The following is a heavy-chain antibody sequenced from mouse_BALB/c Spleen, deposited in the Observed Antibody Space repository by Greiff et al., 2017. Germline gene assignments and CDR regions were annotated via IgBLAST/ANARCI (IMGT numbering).Heavy chain of an antibody. CDR1: GFSLTSYG. Sequence: VQLVESGPGLVAPSQSLSITCTASGFSLTSYGVHWVRQPPGKGLEWPGVIWAGGSTNYNSALMSRLSIIKDNSTSQVFLKMNSLQTDETARYYCAGTPVTTATGDYFDYWGQGTTLTVSS. CDR2: IWAGGST. V-gene: IGHV2-9*02. J-gene: IGHJ2*01. CDR3: AGTPVTTATGDYFDY. D-gene: IGHD1-2*01.